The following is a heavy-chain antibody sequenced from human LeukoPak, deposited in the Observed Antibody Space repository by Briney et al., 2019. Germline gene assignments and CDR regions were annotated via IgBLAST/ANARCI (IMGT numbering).Heavy chain of an antibody. J-gene: IGHJ5*02. CDR3: VHGDRFDP. D-gene: IGHD3-10*01. Sequence: ESGPTLVKPTQTLTLTCIFSGFSFSTGGVGVGWIRQPPGKALEWLALFYWDDDKRYSTSLKSRFTITKDTSKNQVVLTMTNMDPVDTATYYCVHGDRFDPWGQGTLVTVSS. CDR1: GFSFSTGGVG. CDR2: FYWDDDK. V-gene: IGHV2-5*02.